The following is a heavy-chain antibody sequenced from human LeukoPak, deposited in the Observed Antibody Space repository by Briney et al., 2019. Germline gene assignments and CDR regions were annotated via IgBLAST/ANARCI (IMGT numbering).Heavy chain of an antibody. CDR3: ARDHPSYDYGGNSDSYYYYGMDV. CDR1: GYTFTDYY. CDR2: IIPIFGTA. J-gene: IGHJ6*02. Sequence: SVKVSCKASGYTFTDYYILWVRPAPGQGLERMGGIIPIFGTANYAQKFQGRVTITADESTSTAYMELSSLRSEDTDVYYCARDHPSYDYGGNSDSYYYYGMDVWRQGATVTVSS. V-gene: IGHV1-69*13. D-gene: IGHD4-23*01.